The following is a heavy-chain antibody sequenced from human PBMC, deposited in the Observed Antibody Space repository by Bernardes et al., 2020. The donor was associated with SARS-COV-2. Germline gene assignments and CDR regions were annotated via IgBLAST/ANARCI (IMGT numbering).Heavy chain of an antibody. V-gene: IGHV4-59*01. J-gene: IGHJ5*02. CDR3: ARYGYCSSTSCHNWFDP. D-gene: IGHD2-2*01. CDR1: GGSISSYY. CDR2: IYYSGST. Sequence: SETLSLTCTVSGGSISSYYWSWIRQPPGKGLEWIGYIYYSGSTNYNPSLKSRVTISVDTSKNQFSLKLSSVTAADTAVYYCARYGYCSSTSCHNWFDPWGQGTLVTVSS.